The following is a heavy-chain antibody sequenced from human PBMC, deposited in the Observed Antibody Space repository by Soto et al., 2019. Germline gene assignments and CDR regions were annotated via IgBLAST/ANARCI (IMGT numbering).Heavy chain of an antibody. J-gene: IGHJ6*02. CDR1: GYTFANYA. CDR3: ARDLSCWELTNGHFGVDV. Sequence: QVRLVQSGTEVKKPGASVMVSCKATGYTFANYAIHWVRQAPGQDFEWMGWINAGNGNTRNSQKIQGRVTFTRDTSATTAHMEVGSLTFEDTEVYFCARDLSCWELTNGHFGVDVWGQGTTVIVSS. V-gene: IGHV1-3*01. D-gene: IGHD1-26*01. CDR2: INAGNGNT.